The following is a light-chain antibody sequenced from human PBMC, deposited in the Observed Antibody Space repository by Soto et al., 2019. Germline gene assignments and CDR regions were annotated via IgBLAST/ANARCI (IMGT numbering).Light chain of an antibody. J-gene: IGKJ1*01. Sequence: EIVLTQSPATLSLSPGETATLSCRASQSVRNYLAWYQQKPGQAPRLLIYDASNMATGIPARFSGTGSETDFTLTISSLEPEDFAMYYCQQRSKMPLTFGHGTKVDLK. CDR3: QQRSKMPLT. CDR1: QSVRNY. CDR2: DAS. V-gene: IGKV3-11*01.